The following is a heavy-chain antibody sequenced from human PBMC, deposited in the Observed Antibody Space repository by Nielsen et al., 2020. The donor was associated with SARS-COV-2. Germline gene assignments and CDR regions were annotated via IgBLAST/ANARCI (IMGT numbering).Heavy chain of an antibody. J-gene: IGHJ4*02. V-gene: IGHV3-21*01. CDR1: GFTFSSYS. Sequence: GESLKISCAASGFTFSSYSMNWVRQAPGKGLEWVSSISSSSYIYYADSVKGRFTISRDNAKNSLYLQMNSLRAEDTAVYYCARVSYLWTDYWGQGTLVTVSS. D-gene: IGHD3/OR15-3a*01. CDR3: ARVSYLWTDY. CDR2: ISSSSYI.